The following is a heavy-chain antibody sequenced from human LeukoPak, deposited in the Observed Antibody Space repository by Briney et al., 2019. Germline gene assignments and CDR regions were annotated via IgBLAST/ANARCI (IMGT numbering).Heavy chain of an antibody. V-gene: IGHV4-34*01. CDR3: ARGVEMATTGKYYFDY. Sequence: PSETLSLTCAVYGGSFSGYYWSWIRQPPGKGLEWIGEINHSGSTNYNPSLKSRVTISVDTSKNQFSLKLSSVTAADTAVYYCARGVEMATTGKYYFDYWGQGTLVTVSS. D-gene: IGHD5-24*01. J-gene: IGHJ4*02. CDR2: INHSGST. CDR1: GGSFSGYY.